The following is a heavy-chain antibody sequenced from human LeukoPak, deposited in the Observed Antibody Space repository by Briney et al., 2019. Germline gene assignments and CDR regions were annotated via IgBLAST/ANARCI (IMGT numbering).Heavy chain of an antibody. V-gene: IGHV3-23*01. CDR1: GFTFSSYA. CDR3: AKAGLRYFDWSEAIDY. J-gene: IGHJ4*02. D-gene: IGHD3-9*01. CDR2: ISGSGGST. Sequence: GGSLRLSCAASGFTFSSYAMSWVRQAPGKGLEWVSAISGSGGSTYYADSVKGRFTISRDNSKNTLYLQMNSLRAEDTAVYYCAKAGLRYFDWSEAIDYWGQGTLVTVSS.